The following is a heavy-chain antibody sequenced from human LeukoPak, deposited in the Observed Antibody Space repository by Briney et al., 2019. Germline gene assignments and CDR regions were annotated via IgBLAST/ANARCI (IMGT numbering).Heavy chain of an antibody. CDR2: ISGSGGST. CDR1: GFTVSSNY. V-gene: IGHV3-23*01. CDR3: AKERVKQQLVKSPSGDFDY. D-gene: IGHD6-13*01. J-gene: IGHJ4*02. Sequence: PGGSLRLSCAASGFTVSSNYMSWVRQAPGKGLEWVSAISGSGGSTYYADSVKGRFTISRDNSKNTLYLQMNSLRAEDTAVYYCAKERVKQQLVKSPSGDFDYWGQGTLVTVSS.